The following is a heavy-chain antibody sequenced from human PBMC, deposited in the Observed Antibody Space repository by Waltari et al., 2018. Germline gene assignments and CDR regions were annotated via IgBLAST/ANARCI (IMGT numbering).Heavy chain of an antibody. CDR3: ARGTYYYDNSGPYFDS. J-gene: IGHJ5*01. CDR1: GFNISRHR. V-gene: IGHV3-74*01. CDR2: IYSDGSST. Sequence: EVQLVESGGGLVQPGGSLRLSCAASGFNISRHRMHWVRQGPGKGLVWVSRIYSDGSSTTYADSVKGRFTISRDNPKNTVYLQMNNLRAEDTAVYYCARGTYYYDNSGPYFDSWGQGILVTVSS. D-gene: IGHD3-22*01.